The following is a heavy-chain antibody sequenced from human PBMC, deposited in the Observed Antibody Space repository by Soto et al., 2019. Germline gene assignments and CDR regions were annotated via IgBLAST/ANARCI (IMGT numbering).Heavy chain of an antibody. D-gene: IGHD6-13*01. CDR2: MYYSGST. CDR3: ARGYRQSGYSSSWVFDY. J-gene: IGHJ4*02. V-gene: IGHV4-31*03. Sequence: SETPSLTCTVSGGSINSCCYYWNWIRQHPGKGLEWIGYMYYSGSTYYNPFLRSRVIISADTSENHFSLKLSSVTAADTAVYFCARGYRQSGYSSSWVFDYWGQGTLVTVSS. CDR1: GGSINSCCYY.